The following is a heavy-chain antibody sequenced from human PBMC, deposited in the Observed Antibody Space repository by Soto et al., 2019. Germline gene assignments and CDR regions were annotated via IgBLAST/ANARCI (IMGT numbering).Heavy chain of an antibody. CDR3: ARRLYYDSSGFEGGGMDV. CDR1: GGSVISINW. CDR2: IYYSGST. J-gene: IGHJ6*02. Sequence: PSETLSLTCTVSGGSVISINWWSWVRQPPGKGLEWIGSIYYSGSTYYNPSLKSRVTISVDTSKNQFSLKLSSVTAADTAVYYCARRLYYDSSGFEGGGMDVWGQGTTVTVSS. V-gene: IGHV4-39*01. D-gene: IGHD3-22*01.